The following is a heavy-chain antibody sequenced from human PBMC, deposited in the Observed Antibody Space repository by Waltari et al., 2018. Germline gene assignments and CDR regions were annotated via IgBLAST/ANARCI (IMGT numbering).Heavy chain of an antibody. Sequence: QVQLVQSGAEVRKPGSSVTVSCKASGGTFSSYAVSWVRQAPGKGLEWMGGISPIVGTANYAQTVKGRFTITTDESTSTAYMEMSSLRAEDTAVYYCAREHRDIVATIGAFDIWGQGTMVTVSS. CDR1: GGTFSSYA. CDR3: AREHRDIVATIGAFDI. CDR2: ISPIVGTA. D-gene: IGHD5-12*01. V-gene: IGHV1-69*05. J-gene: IGHJ3*02.